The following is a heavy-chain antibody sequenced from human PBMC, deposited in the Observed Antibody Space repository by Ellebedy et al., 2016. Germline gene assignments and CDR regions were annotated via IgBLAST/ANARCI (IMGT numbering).Heavy chain of an antibody. CDR3: ARVKLLWFGDPGSDYYYGMDV. CDR2: IYQSGST. Sequence: SETLSLXCTVSGYSISSGHYWGWIRQPPGKGLEWIGSIYQSGSTYYDPSLQSRVTISVDTSKNHFSLKLSSVTPADTAVYHCARVKLLWFGDPGSDYYYGMDVWGQGTTVTVSS. CDR1: GYSISSGHY. J-gene: IGHJ6*02. V-gene: IGHV4-38-2*02. D-gene: IGHD3-10*01.